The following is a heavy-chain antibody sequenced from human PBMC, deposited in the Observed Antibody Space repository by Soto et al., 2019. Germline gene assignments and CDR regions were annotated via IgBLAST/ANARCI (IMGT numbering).Heavy chain of an antibody. CDR3: ASGCSGGSCYFDY. CDR1: GGSISSGGYY. CDR2: IYYSGST. D-gene: IGHD2-15*01. Sequence: SETLSLTCTVSGGSISSGGYYWSWIRQHPGKGLEWIGYIYYSGSTYYNPSLKSRVTISVDTSKNQFSLKLSSVTAADTAVYYCASGCSGGSCYFDYWGQGTLVTVSS. V-gene: IGHV4-31*03. J-gene: IGHJ4*02.